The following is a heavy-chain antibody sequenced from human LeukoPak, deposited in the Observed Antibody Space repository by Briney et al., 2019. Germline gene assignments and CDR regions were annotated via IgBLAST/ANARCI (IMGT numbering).Heavy chain of an antibody. D-gene: IGHD2-2*01. V-gene: IGHV4-59*01. J-gene: IGHJ5*02. Sequence: SETLSLTCTVSGGSISSYYWSWIRQPPGKGLEWIGYIYNSGSTNYNPSLKSRVTISVDTSKNQFSLKLSSVTAADTAVYYCARGRLYIVVVPAAIWVDWFDPWGQGTLVTVSS. CDR2: IYNSGST. CDR1: GGSISSYY. CDR3: ARGRLYIVVVPAAIWVDWFDP.